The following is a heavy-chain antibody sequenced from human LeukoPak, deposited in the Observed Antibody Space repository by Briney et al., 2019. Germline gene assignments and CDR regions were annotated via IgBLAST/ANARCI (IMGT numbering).Heavy chain of an antibody. CDR1: GYTFTGYY. CDR3: ARDTAPVGATSDAFDI. J-gene: IGHJ3*02. Sequence: GASVKVSCKASGYTFTGYYMHWVRQAPGQGLEWMGWINPNSGGTNYAQKFQGRVTMTRDTSISTAYMELSRLRSDDTAVYYCARDTAPVGATSDAFDIWGQGTMVTVS. D-gene: IGHD1-26*01. V-gene: IGHV1-2*02. CDR2: INPNSGGT.